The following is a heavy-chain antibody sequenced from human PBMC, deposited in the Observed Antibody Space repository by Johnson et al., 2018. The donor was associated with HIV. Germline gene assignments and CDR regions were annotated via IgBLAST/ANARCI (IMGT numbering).Heavy chain of an antibody. V-gene: IGHV3-66*01. J-gene: IGHJ3*02. CDR1: EFSVSGNY. CDR3: ARGVYSSSWYGAFDI. CDR2: IHGGGSGGST. Sequence: MQLVESGGGLVRPGGSLRLSCAASEFSVSGNYMTWVRQAPGKGLEWVSVIHGGGSGGSTYYVDSVKGRFTISRDNSKNTLYLQMNSLRAEDTAVYYCARGVYSSSWYGAFDIWGQGTMVTVS. D-gene: IGHD6-13*01.